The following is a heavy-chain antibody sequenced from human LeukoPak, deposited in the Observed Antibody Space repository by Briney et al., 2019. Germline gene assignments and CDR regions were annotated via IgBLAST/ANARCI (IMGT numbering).Heavy chain of an antibody. D-gene: IGHD2-21*01. Sequence: SETLSLTCAVYGGSFSGYYWSWIRQPPGKGLEWIGEINHSGSTNYNPSLKSQVTISVDTSKNQFSLKLSSVTAADTAVYYCARGVGPDYSYVGVWFDPWGQGTLVTVSS. V-gene: IGHV4-34*01. CDR1: GGSFSGYY. J-gene: IGHJ5*02. CDR2: INHSGST. CDR3: ARGVGPDYSYVGVWFDP.